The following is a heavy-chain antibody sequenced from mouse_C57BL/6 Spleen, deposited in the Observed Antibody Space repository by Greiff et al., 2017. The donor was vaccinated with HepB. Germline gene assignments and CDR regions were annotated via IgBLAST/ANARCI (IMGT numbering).Heavy chain of an antibody. CDR2: IRNKANGYTT. J-gene: IGHJ4*01. Sequence: EVMLVESGGGLVQPGGSLSLSCAASGFTFTDYYMSWVRQPPGKALEWLGFIRNKANGYTTEYSASVKGRFTISRDNSQSILYLQMNALRAEDSATYYCARWGYYDYVPYAMDYWGQGTSVTVSS. V-gene: IGHV7-3*01. CDR3: ARWGYYDYVPYAMDY. CDR1: GFTFTDYY. D-gene: IGHD2-4*01.